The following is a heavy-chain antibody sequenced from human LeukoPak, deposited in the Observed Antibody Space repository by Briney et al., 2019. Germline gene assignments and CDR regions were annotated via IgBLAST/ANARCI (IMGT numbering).Heavy chain of an antibody. J-gene: IGHJ6*02. CDR1: GGSISSSSYY. CDR2: IYYSGST. CDR3: ARRRDKNDYYYYGMDV. V-gene: IGHV4-39*01. Sequence: PSETLPLTCTASGGSISSSSYYWGWIRQPPGKGLEWIGSIYYSGSTYYNPSLKSRVTISVDTSKNQFSLKLSSVTAADTAVYYCARRRDKNDYYYYGMDVWGQGTTVTVSS.